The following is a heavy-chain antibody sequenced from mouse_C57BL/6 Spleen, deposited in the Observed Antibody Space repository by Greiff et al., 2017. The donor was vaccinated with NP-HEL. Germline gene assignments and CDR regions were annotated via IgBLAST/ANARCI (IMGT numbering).Heavy chain of an antibody. CDR3: ARIYYGREGAMDY. CDR1: GYTFTDYN. CDR2: INPNNGGT. D-gene: IGHD1-1*01. V-gene: IGHV1-18*01. J-gene: IGHJ4*01. Sequence: VQLQQSGPELVKPGASVTIPCKASGYTFTDYNMDWVKQSHGKSLEWIGDINPNNGGTIYNQKFKGKATLTVDKSSSTAYMELRSLTSEDTAMYYCARIYYGREGAMDYWGQGTSVTVSS.